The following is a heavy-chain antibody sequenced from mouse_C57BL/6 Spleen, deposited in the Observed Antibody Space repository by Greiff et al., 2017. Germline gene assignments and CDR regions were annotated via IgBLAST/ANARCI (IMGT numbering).Heavy chain of an antibody. Sequence: DVQLQESGPGLAKPSQTLSLTCSVTGYSITSDYWNWIRKFPGNKLEYMGYISYSGSTYYNPSLKSRISITRDTSKHQYYLQLNSVTTEDTATYYCARYPHVTTVRWYFDVWGTGTTVTVAS. D-gene: IGHD1-1*01. CDR3: ARYPHVTTVRWYFDV. CDR2: ISYSGST. V-gene: IGHV3-8*01. J-gene: IGHJ1*03. CDR1: GYSITSDY.